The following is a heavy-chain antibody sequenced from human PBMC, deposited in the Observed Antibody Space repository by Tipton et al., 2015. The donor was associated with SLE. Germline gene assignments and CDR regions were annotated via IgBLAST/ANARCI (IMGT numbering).Heavy chain of an antibody. CDR1: GGSISSSSYY. CDR2: IYYSGST. D-gene: IGHD3-22*01. V-gene: IGHV4-39*01. Sequence: TLSLTCTVSGGSISSSSYYWGWIRQPPGKGLEWIGSIYYSGSTYYNPSLKSRVTISVDTSKNQFSLKLSSVTAADTAVYYCARHVEGYYDSSGYYYVYYFDYWGQGTLVTASS. CDR3: ARHVEGYYDSSGYYYVYYFDY. J-gene: IGHJ4*02.